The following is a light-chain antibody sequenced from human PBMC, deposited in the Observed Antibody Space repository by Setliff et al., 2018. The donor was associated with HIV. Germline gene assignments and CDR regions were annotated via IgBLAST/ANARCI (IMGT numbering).Light chain of an antibody. Sequence: QSALTQPASVSGSPGQSITISCTGISSDVGFSNSVSWYQQHPGKAPKLLVYEVSNRPSGVSNRFSGSKSGNTASLTISGLQAEDEGDYYCSSFLSTTTSGFGSGTKGTVL. J-gene: IGLJ1*01. CDR1: SSDVGFSNS. V-gene: IGLV2-14*01. CDR3: SSFLSTTTSG. CDR2: EVS.